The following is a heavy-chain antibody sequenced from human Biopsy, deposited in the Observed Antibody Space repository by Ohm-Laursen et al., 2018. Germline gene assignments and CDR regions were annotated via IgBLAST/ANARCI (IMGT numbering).Heavy chain of an antibody. CDR1: GVTLSGYA. D-gene: IGHD4-17*01. J-gene: IGHJ4*02. Sequence: GSLRLSCAASGVTLSGYAMNWVRQAPGKGLEWVSSITGGGNYINYADSVRGRFTIFRDNSKNSVYLVMSSLRAEDTAVYFCATAAYAPPYFDLWGRGTVVTVSS. V-gene: IGHV3-21*06. CDR2: ITGGGNYI. CDR3: ATAAYAPPYFDL.